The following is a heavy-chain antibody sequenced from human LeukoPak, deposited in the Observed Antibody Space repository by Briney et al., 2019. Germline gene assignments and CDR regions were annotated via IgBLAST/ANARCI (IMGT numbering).Heavy chain of an antibody. CDR2: MYTSGST. CDR1: GGSISSYY. J-gene: IGHJ4*02. D-gene: IGHD3-10*01. Sequence: PSETLSLTCTVSGGSISSYYGSWLRQPAGKGLEWIVRMYTSGSTNYNPSLKSRVTMSVDTSKNQFSLKLSSVTAADTAVYYCARNYGSGSLVFDYWGQGTLVTVSS. CDR3: ARNYGSGSLVFDY. V-gene: IGHV4-4*07.